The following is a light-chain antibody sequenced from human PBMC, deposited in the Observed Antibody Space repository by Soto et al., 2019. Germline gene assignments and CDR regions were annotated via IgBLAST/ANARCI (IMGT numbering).Light chain of an antibody. CDR2: AAS. CDR1: QAISSS. CDR3: QHLNDYRYT. V-gene: IGKV1-9*01. Sequence: DIQLTQSPSFLSASVGDRVTITCRASQAISSSLAWYQHNPGKAPKLLIYAASTLQNGVPSSFSGSGSGTEFTLTIRSLQPEDVATYYCQHLNDYRYTFGQGTKVEIK. J-gene: IGKJ2*01.